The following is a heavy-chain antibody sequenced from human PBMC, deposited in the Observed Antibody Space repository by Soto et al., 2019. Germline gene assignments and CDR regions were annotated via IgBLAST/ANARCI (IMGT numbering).Heavy chain of an antibody. D-gene: IGHD5-18*01. CDR1: GFSLTTTTVG. CDR2: INSNDDK. J-gene: IGHJ4*02. Sequence: QITLKESGPTLVSPTQPLTLTCTFSGFSLTTTTVGVGWIRQPPGKALEWLALINSNDDKRYSPSLKSRLSITKDTSNNQVVLTMTHMDPVDTATYYCAHKNVYSYGSYYFDYWGQGTLVTVSS. CDR3: AHKNVYSYGSYYFDY. V-gene: IGHV2-5*01.